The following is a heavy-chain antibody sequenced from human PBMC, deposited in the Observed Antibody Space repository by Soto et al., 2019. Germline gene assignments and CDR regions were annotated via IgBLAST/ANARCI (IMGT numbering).Heavy chain of an antibody. CDR2: ISYDGSNK. CDR3: ANRDLMDEY. D-gene: IGHD2-21*01. Sequence: QVQLVESGGGVVQPGRSLRLSCAASGFTFSSYGMHWVRQAPGKGLEWVAVISYDGSNKYYADSVKGRFTISRDNSKNTLYLQMNSLRAEDTAVYYCANRDLMDEYWGQGTLVTVSS. CDR1: GFTFSSYG. J-gene: IGHJ4*02. V-gene: IGHV3-30*18.